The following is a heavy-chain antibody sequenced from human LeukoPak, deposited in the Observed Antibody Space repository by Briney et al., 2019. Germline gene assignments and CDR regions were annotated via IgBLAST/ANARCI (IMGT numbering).Heavy chain of an antibody. CDR3: ARDFLPYYLLFDY. CDR1: GFTSSSYW. Sequence: GGSLRLSCAASGFTSSSYWMSWVRQAPGKGLEWVANIKQDGSEKYYVDSVKGRFTISRDNAKNSLYLQMNSLRAEDTAVYYCARDFLPYYLLFDYWGQGTLVTVSS. CDR2: IKQDGSEK. V-gene: IGHV3-7*01. J-gene: IGHJ4*02. D-gene: IGHD2-8*01.